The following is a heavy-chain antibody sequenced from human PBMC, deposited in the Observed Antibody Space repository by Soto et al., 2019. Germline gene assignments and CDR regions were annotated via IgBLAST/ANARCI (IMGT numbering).Heavy chain of an antibody. CDR1: GFTFSDYY. Sequence: PGGSLRLSCAASGFTFSDYYMSWIRQAPGKGLEWVSYISSSGSTIYYADSVKGRFTISRDNAKNSLYLQMNSLRAEDTAVYYCARVSDIVATYLDYWGQGTLVTVSS. D-gene: IGHD5-12*01. CDR3: ARVSDIVATYLDY. J-gene: IGHJ4*02. V-gene: IGHV3-11*01. CDR2: ISSSGSTI.